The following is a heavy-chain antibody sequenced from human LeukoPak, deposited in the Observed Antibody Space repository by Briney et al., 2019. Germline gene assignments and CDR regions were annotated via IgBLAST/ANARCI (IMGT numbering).Heavy chain of an antibody. Sequence: ASVKVSCKASGYTFTTYAMIWVRQAPGQGLEWMGWINTYTGNPTYAQGFTGRFVFSLDTSVTTAYLQISSLKAEDTAIYYCARVNVEPGAGGSYYYHGMDVWGQGTTVTVSS. D-gene: IGHD2-2*01. V-gene: IGHV7-4-1*02. CDR1: GYTFTTYA. CDR2: INTYTGNP. CDR3: ARVNVEPGAGGSYYYHGMDV. J-gene: IGHJ6*02.